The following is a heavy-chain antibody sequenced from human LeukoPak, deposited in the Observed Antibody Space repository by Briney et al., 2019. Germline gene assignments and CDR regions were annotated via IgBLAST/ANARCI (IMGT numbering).Heavy chain of an antibody. V-gene: IGHV4-61*01. CDR3: ARAGTGVQGVITV. CDR2: IYYSGST. CDR1: GGSVSSGRYY. J-gene: IGHJ4*02. D-gene: IGHD3-10*01. Sequence: SETLSLTCTVSGGSVSSGRYYWSWIRQPPGKGLEWIGYIYYSGSTNYNPSLKSRVTISVDTSKNQFSLKLSSVTAADTAVYYCARAGTGVQGVITVWGQGTLVTVSS.